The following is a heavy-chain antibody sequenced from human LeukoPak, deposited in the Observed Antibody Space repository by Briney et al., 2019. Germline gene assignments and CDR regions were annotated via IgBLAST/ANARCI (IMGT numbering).Heavy chain of an antibody. CDR1: GYTFTHYA. D-gene: IGHD6-13*01. V-gene: IGHV1-3*01. CDR3: ARISSSWSSCDY. CDR2: INAGNGDT. Sequence: ASVKVSCTASGYTFTHYALHWVRQAPGQRLEWMGWINAGNGDTKYSQKFEARVTMTRDKSATTVYMELSSLRSEDTAVYYCARISSSWSSCDYWGQGTLVTVSS. J-gene: IGHJ4*02.